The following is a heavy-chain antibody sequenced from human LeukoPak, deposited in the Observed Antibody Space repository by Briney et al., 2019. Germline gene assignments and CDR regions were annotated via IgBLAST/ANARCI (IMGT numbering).Heavy chain of an antibody. D-gene: IGHD3-22*01. CDR2: IYYGGLT. CDR1: GGSISSSLYY. Sequence: SETLSLTCSVSGGSISSSLYYWGWIRQPQGKGLEWIASIYYGGLTYYNPSLTIPVTISVDTSKIHFSLQLTSVTATDTAVYYCARHGYDSIGYYLGGVDYWGQGTLVTVSS. CDR3: ARHGYDSIGYYLGGVDY. J-gene: IGHJ4*02. V-gene: IGHV4-39*01.